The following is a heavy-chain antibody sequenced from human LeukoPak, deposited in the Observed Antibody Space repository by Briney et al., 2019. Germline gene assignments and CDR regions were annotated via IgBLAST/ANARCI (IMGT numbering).Heavy chain of an antibody. Sequence: ASVKVSCKASGYTFTSYGISWVRQAPGQGLEWMGWISAYKGNTNYAQKLPGRVTMTTDTPTRTAYMELRSLRSDDTAVYYCAVGLAGTFIDYWGQGTLVTVSS. CDR3: AVGLAGTFIDY. J-gene: IGHJ4*02. CDR2: ISAYKGNT. D-gene: IGHD6-13*01. CDR1: GYTFTSYG. V-gene: IGHV1-18*01.